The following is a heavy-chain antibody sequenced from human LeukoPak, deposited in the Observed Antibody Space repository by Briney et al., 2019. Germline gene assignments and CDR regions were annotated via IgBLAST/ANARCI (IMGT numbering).Heavy chain of an antibody. CDR1: GFTVSSNF. CDR3: ARGGRGVTAMNL. CDR2: IYSGGST. V-gene: IGHV3-53*01. J-gene: IGHJ5*02. Sequence: PGGSLRLSCAASGFTVSSNFMSWVRQAPGKGLGWVLVIYSGGSTYYADSVKGRFTISRDNSKNTLYLQMNSLRAEDTAVFYCARGGRGVTAMNLWGQGALVTVSS. D-gene: IGHD2-21*02.